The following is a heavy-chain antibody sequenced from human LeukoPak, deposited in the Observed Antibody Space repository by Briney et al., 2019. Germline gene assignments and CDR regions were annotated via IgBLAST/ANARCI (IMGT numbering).Heavy chain of an antibody. CDR3: ARLQTYSGYEDFDH. J-gene: IGHJ4*02. CDR2: INQSGST. CDR1: GASFSDSY. D-gene: IGHD5-12*01. V-gene: IGHV4-34*01. Sequence: PSETLSLTCAVYGASFSDSYWSWIRQPPGKGLEWIGEINQSGSTTYNPSLKSRVTLSVDTSKNQFSLKLSSVTAADTAIYYCARLQTYSGYEDFDHWGQGTLVTVSS.